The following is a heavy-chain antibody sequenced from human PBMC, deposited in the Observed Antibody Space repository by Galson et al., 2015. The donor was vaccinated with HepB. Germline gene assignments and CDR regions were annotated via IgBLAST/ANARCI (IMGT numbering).Heavy chain of an antibody. D-gene: IGHD2-2*01. CDR2: IIPIFGTA. CDR1: GGTFSSYA. J-gene: IGHJ6*02. Sequence: SVKVSCKASGGTFSSYAISWVRPAPGQGLEWMGGIIPIFGTANYAQKFQGRVTITADESTSTAYMELSSLRSEDTAVYYCARDSPIVVVPAARYYYGMDVWGQGTTVTVSS. CDR3: ARDSPIVVVPAARYYYGMDV. V-gene: IGHV1-69*13.